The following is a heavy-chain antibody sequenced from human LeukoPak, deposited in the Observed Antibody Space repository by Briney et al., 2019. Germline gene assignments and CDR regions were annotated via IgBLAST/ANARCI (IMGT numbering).Heavy chain of an antibody. V-gene: IGHV3-21*01. CDR1: GFTFSSYS. D-gene: IGHD5-12*01. J-gene: IGHJ3*02. CDR2: ISSSSSNI. CDR3: ARDSGLRSIGDALDI. Sequence: GGSLRLSCAASGFTFSSYSMNWVRQAPGKGLEWVSSISSSSSNIYYAVSVKGRFTISRDNAKNSLYLQMNSLRAEDTAVYYCARDSGLRSIGDALDIWGQGTMVTVSS.